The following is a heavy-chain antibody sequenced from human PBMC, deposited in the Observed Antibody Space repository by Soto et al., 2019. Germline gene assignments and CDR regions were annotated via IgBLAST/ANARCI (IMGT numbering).Heavy chain of an antibody. CDR2: IDHHDSYT. V-gene: IGHV5-10-1*01. D-gene: IGHD2-2*03. J-gene: IGHJ3*02. CDR1: GYPYPTYW. CDR3: ARHGCYGFDI. Sequence: GHSLKRSGERSGYPYPTYWITRGRQMPGKGLEWMGRIDHHDSYTTYGPSFQRHVSISTDKSLRTAYLHWSSLKASDTAIYYGARHGCYGFDIWGRGTMVTVSS.